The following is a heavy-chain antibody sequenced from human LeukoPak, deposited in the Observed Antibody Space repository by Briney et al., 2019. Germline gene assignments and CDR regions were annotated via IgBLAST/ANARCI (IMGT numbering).Heavy chain of an antibody. CDR1: GGTFSRHA. CDR3: ATRDADYEYYFDY. V-gene: IGHV1-69*13. Sequence: GASVKVSCKASGGTFSRHAISWVRQAPGQGLEWMGGIIPNFGTPHLAQNFQDRVTITADESTSTVYMEMRSLTSEETAIFYCATRDADYEYYFDYWGQGTLVTVSS. J-gene: IGHJ4*02. D-gene: IGHD4-17*01. CDR2: IIPNFGTP.